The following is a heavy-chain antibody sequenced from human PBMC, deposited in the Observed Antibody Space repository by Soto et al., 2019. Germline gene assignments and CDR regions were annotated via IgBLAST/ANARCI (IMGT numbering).Heavy chain of an antibody. Sequence: QVQLVQSGAEVKKPGASMKVSCKSFGDTFSSQYIHWVRQAPGQGLEWVGLINPSRATTTISQKFQGRVPLTSDTSTRTVYMELSSLRSDDTAIYFCVGGADLEGRYNWFDPWGQGTLVTVSS. J-gene: IGHJ5*02. D-gene: IGHD3-3*01. CDR2: INPSRATT. V-gene: IGHV1-46*01. CDR3: VGGADLEGRYNWFDP. CDR1: GDTFSSQY.